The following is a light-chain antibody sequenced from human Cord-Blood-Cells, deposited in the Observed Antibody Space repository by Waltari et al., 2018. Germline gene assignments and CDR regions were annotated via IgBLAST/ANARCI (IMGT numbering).Light chain of an antibody. CDR2: DAS. Sequence: IVLTQSPATLSLSPGERATLSCRASQSVSSYLAWYQQKPGQAPRLLIYDASNRATGIPARFSGSGSGTDFTLTISSLEPEDFGVYYCQQRSNWPPLTFGGGTKVEIK. J-gene: IGKJ4*01. V-gene: IGKV3-11*01. CDR3: QQRSNWPPLT. CDR1: QSVSSY.